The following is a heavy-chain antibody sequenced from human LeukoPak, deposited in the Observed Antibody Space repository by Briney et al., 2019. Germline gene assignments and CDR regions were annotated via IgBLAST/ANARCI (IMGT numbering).Heavy chain of an antibody. J-gene: IGHJ6*03. CDR2: IKSKTDGGTK. Sequence: PGGSLRLSCAASGFKFYAFWMSWVRQTPGKGLEWVGLIKSKTDGGTKDYSAPVKGRFTISRDDSQNTLFLQMDSLTTEDTATYYCAIVSDCSGTTCYTAYSYYYYMDVWGRGTTVTVSS. D-gene: IGHD2-2*02. V-gene: IGHV3-15*01. CDR3: AIVSDCSGTTCYTAYSYYYYMDV. CDR1: GFKFYAFW.